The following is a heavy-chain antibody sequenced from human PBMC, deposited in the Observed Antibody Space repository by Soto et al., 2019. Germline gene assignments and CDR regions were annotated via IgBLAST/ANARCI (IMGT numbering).Heavy chain of an antibody. CDR3: AREYCSSTSCSPCLYYYYGMDV. Sequence: QVQLVQSGAEVKKPGSSVKVSCKASGGTFSSYAISWVRQAPGQGLEWMGGIIPIFGTANYAQKFQGRVTITADKSTGTAYMELSSRRSEDTAVYYCAREYCSSTSCSPCLYYYYGMDVWGQGTTVTVSS. J-gene: IGHJ6*02. CDR2: IIPIFGTA. V-gene: IGHV1-69*06. D-gene: IGHD2-2*01. CDR1: GGTFSSYA.